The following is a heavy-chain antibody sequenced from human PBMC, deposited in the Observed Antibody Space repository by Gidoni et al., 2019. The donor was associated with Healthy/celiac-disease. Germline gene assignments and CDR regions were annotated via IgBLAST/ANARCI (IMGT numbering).Heavy chain of an antibody. J-gene: IGHJ4*02. CDR2: IWYDGSNQ. CDR1: GFPFSSYG. CDR3: ARDGAGSYAFDY. D-gene: IGHD3-10*01. Sequence: QVQLVVSGGGVVQPGRSLRLSCAASGFPFSSYGMHWFRQAPGKGLEWVAVIWYDGSNQYYADSVKGRFTISRDKSKNTRYLQMNSLRAEDTAVYYCARDGAGSYAFDYWGQGTLVTVSS. V-gene: IGHV3-33*01.